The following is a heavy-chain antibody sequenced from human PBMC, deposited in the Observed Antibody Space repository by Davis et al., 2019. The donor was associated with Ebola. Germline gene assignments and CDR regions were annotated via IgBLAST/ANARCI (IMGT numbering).Heavy chain of an antibody. Sequence: SETLSLTCAVYGGSFSGYYWSWIRQPPGKGLEWMGEINHHGITSYNPSLKSRVSMSVDTSKKQFSLKVTSVTAADTAVYYCARGSGYCSGGSCYVWFDPWGQGTLVTVSS. D-gene: IGHD2-15*01. CDR3: ARGSGYCSGGSCYVWFDP. J-gene: IGHJ5*02. CDR2: INHHGIT. CDR1: GGSFSGYY. V-gene: IGHV4-34*01.